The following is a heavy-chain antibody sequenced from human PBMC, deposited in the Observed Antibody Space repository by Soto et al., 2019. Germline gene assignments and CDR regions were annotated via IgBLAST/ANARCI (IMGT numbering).Heavy chain of an antibody. D-gene: IGHD5-18*01. CDR2: IFYSGST. V-gene: IGHV4-59*01. CDR1: GGSISNYY. J-gene: IGHJ5*02. CDR3: AKDSGYNYGYFRWFDP. Sequence: SETLSLTCTVSGGSISNYYWSWIRQPPGRGLEWIGHIFYSGSTNYNPALKSRVTISVDTSNSQSSLKLRSVTAADTAVFYCAKDSGYNYGYFRWFDPWGQGTLVTVSS.